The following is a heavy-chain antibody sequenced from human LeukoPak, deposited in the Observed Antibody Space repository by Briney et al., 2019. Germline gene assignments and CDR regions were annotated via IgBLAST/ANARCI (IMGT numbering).Heavy chain of an antibody. D-gene: IGHD2-2*01. CDR3: ARQRLGYCSSTSCPSRYYYYGMDV. Sequence: SETLSLTCAVYGGSFSGYYWSWIRQPPGKGLEWIGEINHSGSTNYNPSLKSRVTISVDTSKNQFSLKLSSVTAADAAVYYCARQRLGYCSSTSCPSRYYYYGMDVWGQGTTVTVSS. CDR1: GGSFSGYY. CDR2: INHSGST. J-gene: IGHJ6*02. V-gene: IGHV4-34*01.